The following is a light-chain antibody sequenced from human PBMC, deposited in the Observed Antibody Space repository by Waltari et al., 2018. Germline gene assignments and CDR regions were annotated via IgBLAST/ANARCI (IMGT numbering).Light chain of an antibody. Sequence: QSVLTQPPSASGTPGQRVTISCSGRASNIGKNLGNGYQQPPGKAPKLIIYRSDQRPSGVPDRFSGSKSGTSGSLAISGLQSEDEADYYCAAWDDSLNGHWVFGGGTKVTVL. CDR3: AAWDDSLNGHWV. J-gene: IGLJ3*02. CDR2: RSD. V-gene: IGLV1-44*01. CDR1: ASNIGKNL.